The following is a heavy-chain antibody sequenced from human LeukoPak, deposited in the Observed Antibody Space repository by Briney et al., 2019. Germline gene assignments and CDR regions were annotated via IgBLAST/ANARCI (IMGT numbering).Heavy chain of an antibody. CDR3: ARAREVDYYDSSGYYSFDY. D-gene: IGHD3-22*01. CDR1: GFTVSSNY. CDR2: ISSSSTYI. V-gene: IGHV3-21*01. J-gene: IGHJ4*02. Sequence: GGSLRLSCAASGFTVSSNYMNWVRQAPGKGLEWVSSISSSSTYISYTDSLKGRFTISRDNAKNSLYLQMNSLRAEDTAVYYCARAREVDYYDSSGYYSFDYWGQETLVTVSS.